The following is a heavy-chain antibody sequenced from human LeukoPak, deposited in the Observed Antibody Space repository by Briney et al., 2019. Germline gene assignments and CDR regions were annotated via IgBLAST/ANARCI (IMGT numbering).Heavy chain of an antibody. CDR3: AKDKISGDGKWCFDL. J-gene: IGHJ2*01. D-gene: IGHD7-27*01. Sequence: QPGGSLRLSCAASGFTFSSYWMSWVRQVPGKGLEWVANIKQDGSEKSYVDSVKGRFTISRDNAKNSLYLQMSSLRAEDTAVYYCAKDKISGDGKWCFDLWGRGTLVTVSS. CDR1: GFTFSSYW. V-gene: IGHV3-7*05. CDR2: IKQDGSEK.